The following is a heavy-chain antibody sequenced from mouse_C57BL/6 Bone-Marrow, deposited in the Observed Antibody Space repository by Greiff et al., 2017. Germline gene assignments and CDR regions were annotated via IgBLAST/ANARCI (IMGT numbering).Heavy chain of an antibody. D-gene: IGHD2-12*01. V-gene: IGHV5-17*01. Sequence: EVKLMESGGGLVKPGGSLKLSCAASGFTFSDYGMHWVRQAPEKGLAWVAYISSGSSTIYYADTVKGRFTISRDNAKNTLFLQMTSLRSEDTAMYYCASAYSVNAMDYWGQGTSVTVSS. J-gene: IGHJ4*01. CDR3: ASAYSVNAMDY. CDR1: GFTFSDYG. CDR2: ISSGSSTI.